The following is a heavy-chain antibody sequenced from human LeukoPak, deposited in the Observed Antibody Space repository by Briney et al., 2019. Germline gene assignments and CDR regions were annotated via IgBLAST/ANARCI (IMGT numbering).Heavy chain of an antibody. CDR2: MNSNTGNT. CDR1: GYTFTSYD. CDR3: AREGRTTGYGDFDY. V-gene: IGHV1-8*01. J-gene: IGHJ4*02. Sequence: ASVKVSCKAPGYTFTSYDINWVRQATGQGLEWMGWMNSNTGNTGYAQKFQGRVTMTRNTSISTAFMELSSLVESEDTAVYYCAREGRTTGYGDFDYWGQGALVTVSS. D-gene: IGHD5-12*01.